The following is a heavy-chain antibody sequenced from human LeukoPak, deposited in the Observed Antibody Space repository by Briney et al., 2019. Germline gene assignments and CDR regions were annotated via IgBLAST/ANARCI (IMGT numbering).Heavy chain of an antibody. D-gene: IGHD1-7*01. J-gene: IGHJ4*02. V-gene: IGHV3-23*01. CDR1: GFTFSSYA. CDR3: ANLRLPNWNYVPPH. CDR2: TSGSGGST. Sequence: PGGSLRLSCAASGFTFSSYAMSWVRQAPGKGLEWVSATSGSGGSTHYADSVKGRFTISRDNSKNTLYLQMDSLRAEDTAVYYCANLRLPNWNYVPPHWGQGTLVTVSS.